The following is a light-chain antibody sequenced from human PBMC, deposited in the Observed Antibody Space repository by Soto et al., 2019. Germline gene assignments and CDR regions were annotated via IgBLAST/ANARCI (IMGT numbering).Light chain of an antibody. Sequence: QCALTHPPSASGTPGQRVSISCSGSSSNIGSNYVYWYQQLPGTAPKLLIYRNNQRPSGVPDRFSGSKSGTSASLAISGLRSEDEADYYCAAWDDSLSAVVFGGGTKVTVL. CDR2: RNN. CDR3: AAWDDSLSAVV. V-gene: IGLV1-47*01. CDR1: SSNIGSNY. J-gene: IGLJ2*01.